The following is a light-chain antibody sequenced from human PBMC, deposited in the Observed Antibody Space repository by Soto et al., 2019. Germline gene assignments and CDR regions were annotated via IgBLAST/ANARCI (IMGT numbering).Light chain of an antibody. Sequence: EVVLTQSPATLSLSPGETATLSCRASQSVSNYLAWYQQKPGQAPRLLIYDTSKSATGIPARFSGSGSGTDFTLTISSLEPEDFAVYFCQQRSGCPPSLTFGGGTKVEIK. CDR3: QQRSGCPPSLT. CDR2: DTS. V-gene: IGKV3-11*01. CDR1: QSVSNY. J-gene: IGKJ4*01.